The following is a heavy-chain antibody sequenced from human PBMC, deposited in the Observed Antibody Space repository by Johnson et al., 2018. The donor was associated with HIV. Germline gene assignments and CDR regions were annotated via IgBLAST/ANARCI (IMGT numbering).Heavy chain of an antibody. CDR3: ARKLLGHASDSGHAFDI. D-gene: IGHD4-23*01. Sequence: QVQLVESGGGVVQPGRSLRLFCAVSGFNFNTYTMHWFRQAPGRGLEWVAVISYDGGNRYYADSVKGRFTISRDNSKSPLYLAMSSLRAEDTAPYYCARKLLGHASDSGHAFDIWGQGTMVTVSS. V-gene: IGHV3-30*07. CDR2: ISYDGGNR. CDR1: GFNFNTYT. J-gene: IGHJ3*02.